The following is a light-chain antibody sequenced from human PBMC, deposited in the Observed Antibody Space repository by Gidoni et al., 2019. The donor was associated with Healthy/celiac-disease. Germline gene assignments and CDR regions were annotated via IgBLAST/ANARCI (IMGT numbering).Light chain of an antibody. CDR3: QQRSNWPGT. V-gene: IGKV3-11*01. Sequence: TLSLSPGERATLSCRASQSVSSYLAWYQQKPGKAPRLLIYDASNRATGIPARFSGSGSGTDFTLTISSLEPEDFAVYYCQQRSNWPGTFGQGTKVEIK. CDR1: QSVSSY. CDR2: DAS. J-gene: IGKJ1*01.